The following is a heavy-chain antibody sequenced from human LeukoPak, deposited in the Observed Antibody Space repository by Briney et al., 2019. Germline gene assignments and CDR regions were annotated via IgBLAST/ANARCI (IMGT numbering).Heavy chain of an antibody. D-gene: IGHD4-17*01. J-gene: IGHJ3*02. V-gene: IGHV1-69*05. CDR3: ARDGIYGDCDI. Sequence: ASVKVSCKASGGTFSSYAISWVRQAPGQGLEWMGGIIPIFGTANYAQKFQGRVTITRDTSASTVYMELSSLRSEDTAVYSCARDGIYGDCDIWGQGTMVTVSS. CDR2: IIPIFGTA. CDR1: GGTFSSYA.